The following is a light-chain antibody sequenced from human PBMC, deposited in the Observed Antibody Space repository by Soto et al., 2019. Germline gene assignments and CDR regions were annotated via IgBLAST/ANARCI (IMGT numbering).Light chain of an antibody. Sequence: SVLTQPASVSGSPGQSITISCTGTSSDVGANDFVSWYQQLPGKAPKVMIYEVSNRPSGVSNRFSGSKSGNTASLTISGLQTEDEADYYCNSYTNTGARIFGTGTKVTVL. CDR1: SSDVGANDF. CDR3: NSYTNTGARI. V-gene: IGLV2-14*01. J-gene: IGLJ1*01. CDR2: EVS.